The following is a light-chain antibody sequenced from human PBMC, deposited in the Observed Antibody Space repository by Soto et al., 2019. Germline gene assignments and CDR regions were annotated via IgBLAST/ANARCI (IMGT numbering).Light chain of an antibody. J-gene: IGKJ1*01. CDR3: QQYGSSPPST. Sequence: EIVLTQSPGTLSLSPGERATLSCRASQSVSGSYLAWYQQKPGRAPRLLISGSSTRATGIPDRFSGSGSGTDFALTISRLEPEDFAVYYCQQYGSSPPSTFGQGTKVEIK. CDR1: QSVSGSY. V-gene: IGKV3-20*01. CDR2: GSS.